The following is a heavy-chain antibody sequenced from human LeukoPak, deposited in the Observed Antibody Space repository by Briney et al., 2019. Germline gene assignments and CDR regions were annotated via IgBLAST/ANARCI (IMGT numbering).Heavy chain of an antibody. J-gene: IGHJ4*02. CDR1: NYSVRSDLH. Sequence: SETLSLTCKVSNYSVRSDLHWSWIRQSPGRGLEWIASIYQSGHAYYSPSLKSRVLISFDASKKELSLKINSVTATDTALYYCASLRFGDSYFDFWGQGTQVTVSS. V-gene: IGHV4-38-2*02. D-gene: IGHD3-10*01. CDR3: ASLRFGDSYFDF. CDR2: IYQSGHA.